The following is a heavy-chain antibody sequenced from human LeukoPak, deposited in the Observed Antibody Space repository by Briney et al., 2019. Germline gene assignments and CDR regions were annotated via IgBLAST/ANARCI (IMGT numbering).Heavy chain of an antibody. D-gene: IGHD3-22*01. J-gene: IGHJ4*02. CDR3: ARALSLYYDNKVAYFAY. CDR2: INPSGGVT. Sequence: ASVKVSCKASGYTFTTYFMHWVRQAPGQGLEWMGIINPSGGVTRYAQKFQGRVTMTRDTSTSTVYMDLSSLRSEDTAVYYCARALSLYYDNKVAYFAYWGQGTLVTVSS. V-gene: IGHV1-46*01. CDR1: GYTFTTYF.